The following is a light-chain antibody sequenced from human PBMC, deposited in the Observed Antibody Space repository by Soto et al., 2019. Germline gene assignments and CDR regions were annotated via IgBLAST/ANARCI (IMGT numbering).Light chain of an antibody. J-gene: IGKJ4*01. CDR2: DAS. CDR1: QDITNY. Sequence: DIQMTQSPSSLSASVGDRVTITCQASQDITNYLNWYQQKPGKAPKLLIYDASNLETGVPSRFSVSGSGTDFTLTISSLQTEDIATYYCQQYYNVLTFGGGTKVEIK. V-gene: IGKV1-33*01. CDR3: QQYYNVLT.